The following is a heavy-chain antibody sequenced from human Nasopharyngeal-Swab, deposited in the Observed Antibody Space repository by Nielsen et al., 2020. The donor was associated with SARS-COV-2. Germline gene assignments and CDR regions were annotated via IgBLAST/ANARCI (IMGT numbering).Heavy chain of an antibody. CDR3: ARRPTGTEKDYYYGMDV. D-gene: IGHD1-1*01. J-gene: IGHJ6*02. CDR2: INPNSGGT. Sequence: WVRQAPGQGLEWMGRINPNSGGTNYAQKFQGRVTMTRVTSISTAYMELSRLRSDDTAVYYCARRPTGTEKDYYYGMDVWGQGTTVTVSS. V-gene: IGHV1-2*06.